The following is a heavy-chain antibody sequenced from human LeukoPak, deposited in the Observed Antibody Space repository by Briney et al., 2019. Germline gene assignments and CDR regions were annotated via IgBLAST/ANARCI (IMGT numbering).Heavy chain of an antibody. V-gene: IGHV3-33*08. D-gene: IGHD1-26*01. CDR3: ARDGVYSGSYGGTYFDY. J-gene: IGHJ4*02. CDR1: GFTFSSYA. CDR2: IWYDGSNK. Sequence: GGSLRLSCAASGFTFSSYAIHWVRQAPGKGLEWVAVIWYDGSNKYYADSVKGRFTISRDNSKNTLYLQMNSLRAEDTAVYYCARDGVYSGSYGGTYFDYWGQGTLVTVSS.